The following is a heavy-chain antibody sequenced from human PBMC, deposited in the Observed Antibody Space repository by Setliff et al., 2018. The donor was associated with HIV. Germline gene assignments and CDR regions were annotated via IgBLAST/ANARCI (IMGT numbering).Heavy chain of an antibody. Sequence: SETLSLTCTVSGGSISNYYWSWIRQPPGKGLEWIGCGYYSGITHYDPSLKSRVSISVDASKNQFSLRLNSVTAADTAVYYCARLNLEQWVQRIDSWGQGTLVTVSS. V-gene: IGHV4-59*08. CDR3: ARLNLEQWVQRIDS. J-gene: IGHJ5*01. D-gene: IGHD6-19*01. CDR2: GYYSGIT. CDR1: GGSISNYY.